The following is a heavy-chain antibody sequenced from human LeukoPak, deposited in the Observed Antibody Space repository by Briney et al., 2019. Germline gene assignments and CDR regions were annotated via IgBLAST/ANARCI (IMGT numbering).Heavy chain of an antibody. Sequence: GGSLRLSCAASGFTFSSYSMNWVRQAPGKGLEWVSSISSSSSYIYYADSVKGRFTISRDNAKNSLYLQMNSLRAEDTAVYYCARGGYCSSTSCWTSFFDYWGQGTLVTVSS. CDR3: ARGGYCSSTSCWTSFFDY. CDR1: GFTFSSYS. D-gene: IGHD2-2*01. V-gene: IGHV3-21*01. CDR2: ISSSSSYI. J-gene: IGHJ4*02.